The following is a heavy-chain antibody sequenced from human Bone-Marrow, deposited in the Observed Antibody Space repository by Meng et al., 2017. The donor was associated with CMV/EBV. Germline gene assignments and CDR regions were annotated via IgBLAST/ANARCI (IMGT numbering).Heavy chain of an antibody. CDR2: IRFDGSHK. CDR3: AKLYYYGSGSNY. D-gene: IGHD3-10*01. J-gene: IGHJ4*02. Sequence: LSLTCAASGFSFSSYGMHWVRRAPGKGLEWLSFIRFDGSHKFYSDSVKGRFTISRDNSNNTVFLQMNSLRVEDTALYYCAKLYYYGSGSNYWGQGTLVTVSS. V-gene: IGHV3-30*02. CDR1: GFSFSSYG.